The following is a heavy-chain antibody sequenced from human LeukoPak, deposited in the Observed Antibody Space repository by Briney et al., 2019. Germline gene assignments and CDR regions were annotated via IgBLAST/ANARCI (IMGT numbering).Heavy chain of an antibody. J-gene: IGHJ4*02. CDR3: ARDLGPRTSCYDY. V-gene: IGHV3-9*01. CDR1: GFTFDDFA. Sequence: PGGSLRLSCAASGFTFDDFAMHWVRQAPGKGLEWVSSISWNSGAIGYADSVKGRFTVSRDNAKNSLFLQMNSLRAEDTAVYYCARDLGPRTSCYDYWGQGTLVTVSS. D-gene: IGHD2-2*01. CDR2: ISWNSGAI.